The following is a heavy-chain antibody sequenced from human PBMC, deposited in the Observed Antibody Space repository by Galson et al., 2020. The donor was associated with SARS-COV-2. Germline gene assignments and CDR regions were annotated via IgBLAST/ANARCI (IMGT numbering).Heavy chain of an antibody. Sequence: SETLSLTCDVSGYSISSGYYWGWLRQPPGKGLEWIGSIYQSGTTDYNPSLESRVTISLDTSKNQFSLKMTSVTAPDTALYYCARGDFWSANWFDPWGQGILVTVSS. J-gene: IGHJ5*02. CDR2: IYQSGTT. CDR1: GYSISSGYY. CDR3: ARGDFWSANWFDP. D-gene: IGHD3-3*01. V-gene: IGHV4-38-2*01.